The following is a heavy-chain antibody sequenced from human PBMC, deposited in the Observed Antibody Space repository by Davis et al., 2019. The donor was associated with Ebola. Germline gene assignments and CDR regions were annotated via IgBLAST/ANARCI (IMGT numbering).Heavy chain of an antibody. Sequence: SETLSLTCAVYGGSFSGYYWSWIRQPPGKGMEWIGEINHSGSTNYNHSLKSRVTISVDTSKNQFSLKLSSVTAADTAVYYCARGRRYSYGPAVYWGQGTLVTVSS. J-gene: IGHJ4*02. D-gene: IGHD5-18*01. V-gene: IGHV4-34*01. CDR1: GGSFSGYY. CDR3: ARGRRYSYGPAVY. CDR2: INHSGST.